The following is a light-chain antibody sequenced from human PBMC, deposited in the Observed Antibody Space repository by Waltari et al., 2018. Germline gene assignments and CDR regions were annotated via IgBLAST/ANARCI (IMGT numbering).Light chain of an antibody. J-gene: IGKJ2*01. Sequence: EVVLTQSPVTLSVSPGERATLSFRASRNVGTSLAWYQQKPGQAPRLLIYDTSTRATGFPARFSGSGSGTEFTLTISSLQSEDFGVYYCQQYNYWPPAYTFGQGTKLEIK. CDR1: RNVGTS. V-gene: IGKV3-15*01. CDR2: DTS. CDR3: QQYNYWPPAYT.